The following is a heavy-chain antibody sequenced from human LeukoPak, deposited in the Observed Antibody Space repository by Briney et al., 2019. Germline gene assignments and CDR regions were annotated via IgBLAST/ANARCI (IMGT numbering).Heavy chain of an antibody. Sequence: SETLSLTCTVSGGSISSSSYYWGWIRQPPGKGLEWIGSIYYSGSTYYNPSLKSRVTISVDTSKNQFSLKLSSVTAADTAVYYCARRLPRAVPAAFDYWGQGTLVTVSS. J-gene: IGHJ4*02. D-gene: IGHD2-2*01. CDR1: GGSISSSSYY. V-gene: IGHV4-39*01. CDR2: IYYSGST. CDR3: ARRLPRAVPAAFDY.